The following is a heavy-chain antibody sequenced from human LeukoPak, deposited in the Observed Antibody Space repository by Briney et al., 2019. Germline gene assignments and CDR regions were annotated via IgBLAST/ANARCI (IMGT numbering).Heavy chain of an antibody. J-gene: IGHJ5*02. CDR3: ARNERSIEAVGTRKDNWFDP. Sequence: KPSETLSLTCTVSGGSISNNDYWAWMRQPPGKGLEWSGSIYYSGSTHYNPSLRSRVTISVATSKNQFSLKLSSVNAADTAVYHCARNERSIEAVGTRKDNWFDPWGHGTLVTVSS. CDR1: GGSISNNDY. CDR2: IYYSGST. D-gene: IGHD6-13*01. V-gene: IGHV4-39*01.